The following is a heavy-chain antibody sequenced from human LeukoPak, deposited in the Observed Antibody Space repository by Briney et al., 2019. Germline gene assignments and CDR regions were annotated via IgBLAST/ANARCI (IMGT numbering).Heavy chain of an antibody. Sequence: ASVKVSCKASGGTFSSYAITWVRQAPGQGLEWMGGIIPIFGTPNYAQKFKGRVTITTGESTSTGYMELSSLTSEDTAVYYCARVVSYGSGSYNLDYWGQGTLVTVSS. D-gene: IGHD3-10*01. CDR3: ARVVSYGSGSYNLDY. CDR1: GGTFSSYA. J-gene: IGHJ4*02. V-gene: IGHV1-69*05. CDR2: IIPIFGTP.